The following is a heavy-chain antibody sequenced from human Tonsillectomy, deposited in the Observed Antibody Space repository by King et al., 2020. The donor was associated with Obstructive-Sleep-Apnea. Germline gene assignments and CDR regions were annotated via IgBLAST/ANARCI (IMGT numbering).Heavy chain of an antibody. V-gene: IGHV3-30*18. Sequence: VQLVESGGGVVQPGRSLRLSCAASGFNVSSYSMHWGRQAPGKGLEWVSVISEDGSNKYYADSVKGRFTISRDNSKNTLYLQMNSLRAEDTTVYYCAKEDGYGFGVFATHYHYYGMEVWGQVTTVTFSS. CDR1: GFNVSSYS. J-gene: IGHJ6*01. CDR2: ISEDGSNK. CDR3: AKEDGYGFGVFATHYHYYGMEV. D-gene: IGHD3-10*01.